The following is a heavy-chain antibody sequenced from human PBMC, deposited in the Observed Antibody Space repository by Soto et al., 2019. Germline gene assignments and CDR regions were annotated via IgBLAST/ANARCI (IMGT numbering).Heavy chain of an antibody. V-gene: IGHV3-30-3*01. CDR3: ATDNYYDSSGYYYDY. J-gene: IGHJ4*02. D-gene: IGHD3-22*01. Sequence: GGSLRLSCAASGFTFSSYAMHWVRQAPGKGLEWVAVISHDGSNKYYADSVKGRFTISRDNSKNTLYLQMNSLRAEDTAVYYCATDNYYDSSGYYYDYWGQGTLVTVSS. CDR1: GFTFSSYA. CDR2: ISHDGSNK.